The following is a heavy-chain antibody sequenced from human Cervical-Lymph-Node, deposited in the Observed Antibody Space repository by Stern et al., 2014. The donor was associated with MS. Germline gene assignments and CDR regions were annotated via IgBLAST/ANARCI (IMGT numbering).Heavy chain of an antibody. D-gene: IGHD6-6*01. CDR3: ARARSSSPLGYYYGMDV. Sequence: EDQLVESGGGLVQPGGSLSLSCAASGFTFRGYWMNWVRQAPGKGLEWVANIEEDGSDKYYGDSVKGRFTISRDNAKNSLYLQMSSLRAEDTAVYYCARARSSSPLGYYYGMDVWGQGTTVTVS. CDR2: IEEDGSDK. J-gene: IGHJ6*02. V-gene: IGHV3-7*04. CDR1: GFTFRGYW.